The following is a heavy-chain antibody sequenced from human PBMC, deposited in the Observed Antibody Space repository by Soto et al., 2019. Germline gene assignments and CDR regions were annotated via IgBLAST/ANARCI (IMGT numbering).Heavy chain of an antibody. Sequence: SETLSLTCTVSGGSISRGDYYWSWIRQPPGKGLEWIGYIYYSGSTYYNPSLKSRVTISVDTSKNQFSLKLSSVTAADTAVYYCARRSILDNWFDPWGQGTLVTVSS. CDR3: ARRSILDNWFDP. J-gene: IGHJ5*02. D-gene: IGHD3-9*01. CDR2: IYYSGST. CDR1: GGSISRGDYY. V-gene: IGHV4-30-4*01.